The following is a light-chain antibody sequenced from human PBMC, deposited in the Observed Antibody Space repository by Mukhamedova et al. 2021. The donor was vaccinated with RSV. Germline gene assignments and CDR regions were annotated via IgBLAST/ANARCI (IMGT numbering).Light chain of an antibody. J-gene: IGLJ2*01. Sequence: STWGGNNIGSKSVHWYQQKPGQAPVLVIYYDSDRPSGIPERFSGSNSGNTATLTISRVEAGDEADYYCQVWDSSSDHPHVVFCGGTKLT. CDR1: NIGSKS. V-gene: IGLV3-21*04. CDR3: QVWDSSSDHPHVV. CDR2: YDS.